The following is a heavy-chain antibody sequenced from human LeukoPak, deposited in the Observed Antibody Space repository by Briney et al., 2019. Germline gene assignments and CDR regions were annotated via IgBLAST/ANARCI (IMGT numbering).Heavy chain of an antibody. J-gene: IGHJ4*02. Sequence: PSETLSLTCTVSGGSISSYYWSWIRQPPGKGLEWIGYIYYSGSTNYNPSLKSRVTISVDTSKNQFSLKLSSVTAADTAVYYCARDFYGGYGIGFDYWGQGTLVTVSS. CDR3: ARDFYGGYGIGFDY. D-gene: IGHD4-17*01. CDR2: IYYSGST. V-gene: IGHV4-59*01. CDR1: GGSISSYY.